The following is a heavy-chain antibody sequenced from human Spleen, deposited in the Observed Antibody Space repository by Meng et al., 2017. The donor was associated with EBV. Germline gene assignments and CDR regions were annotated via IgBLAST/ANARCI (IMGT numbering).Heavy chain of an antibody. J-gene: IGHJ4*02. CDR3: ARGGIDF. V-gene: IGHV1-8*01. CDR1: GYTFSVYD. Sequence: QVQLVQSGAEVKNPGASGKVSCKASGYTFSVYDITWVRQAAGQGLEWMGWMNPGSGNTVYAQKFQGRVTMTRNTSITTAYMELSNLRSEDAAVYYCARGGIDFWGQGTLVTVSS. CDR2: MNPGSGNT.